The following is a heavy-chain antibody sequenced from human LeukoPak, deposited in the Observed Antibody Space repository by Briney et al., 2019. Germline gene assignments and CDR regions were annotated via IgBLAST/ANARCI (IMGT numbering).Heavy chain of an antibody. Sequence: GSSVKVSCKASGGTFSSYAISWVRQAPGQGLEWMGRIIPIFGTANYAQKFQGRVTITTDESTSTAYMELSSLRSEDTAVYYCARRGVAVAGTEDAFDIWGQGTMVTVSP. V-gene: IGHV1-69*05. CDR3: ARRGVAVAGTEDAFDI. CDR2: IIPIFGTA. D-gene: IGHD6-19*01. J-gene: IGHJ3*02. CDR1: GGTFSSYA.